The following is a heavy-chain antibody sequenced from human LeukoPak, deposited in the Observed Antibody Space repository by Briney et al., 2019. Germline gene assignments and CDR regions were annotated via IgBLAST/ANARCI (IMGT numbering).Heavy chain of an antibody. CDR1: GYTFTGYY. V-gene: IGHV1-2*02. CDR3: ARDTNYGDYVGEVWFDP. D-gene: IGHD4-17*01. Sequence: ASVKVSCKASGYTFTGYYMHWVRQAPGQGLEWMGWINPNSGGTNYAQKFQGRVTMTRDTSIRTAYMELSRLRSDDTAVYYCARDTNYGDYVGEVWFDPWGQGTLVTVSS. CDR2: INPNSGGT. J-gene: IGHJ5*02.